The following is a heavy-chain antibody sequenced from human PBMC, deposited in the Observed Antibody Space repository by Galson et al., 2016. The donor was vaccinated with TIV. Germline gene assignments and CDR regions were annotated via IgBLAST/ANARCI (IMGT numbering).Heavy chain of an antibody. CDR1: GDSVSSNSAA. CDR3: ARAAGRNGATCHATCESFDI. D-gene: IGHD3-10*01. Sequence: CAISGDSVSSNSAAWNWIRQSPSGGLEWLGRTYCRSRCYYDYAVSVKSRITIESDTSKNQFSLQLNSVTSEDTAVYYCARAAGRNGATCHATCESFDIWGQGTMVTVSS. V-gene: IGHV6-1*01. J-gene: IGHJ3*02. CDR2: TYCRSRCYY.